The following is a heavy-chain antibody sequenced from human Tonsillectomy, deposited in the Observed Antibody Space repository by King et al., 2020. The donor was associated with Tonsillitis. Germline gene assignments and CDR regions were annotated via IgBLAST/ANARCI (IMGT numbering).Heavy chain of an antibody. CDR3: ATCPTKFYDRSGYWFVNWYFDL. V-gene: IGHV3-30*03. D-gene: IGHD3-22*01. CDR2: ISYDGSNK. CDR1: GFTFSSYG. Sequence: VQLVESGGGVVQPGRSLRLSCAASGFTFSSYGLHWVRQAPGKGLEWVAVISYDGSNKYYADSVKGRFTISRDNSKNTLYLKMNSLRAEDTAVYYCATCPTKFYDRSGYWFVNWYFDLWGRGTLVTVSS. J-gene: IGHJ2*01.